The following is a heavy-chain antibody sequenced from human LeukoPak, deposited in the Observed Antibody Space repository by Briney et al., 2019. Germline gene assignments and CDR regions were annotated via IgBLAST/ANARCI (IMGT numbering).Heavy chain of an antibody. J-gene: IGHJ4*02. CDR1: GFTFSTYA. D-gene: IGHD6-13*01. CDR3: AKPVGYSSSWAPDY. CDR2: ISDDGNSP. V-gene: IGHV3-23*01. Sequence: GGSLRLSCAASGFTFSTYAMTWVRQAPGKGLEYVSSISDDGNSPYYAQSVKGRFTISRDNSKNTLYLQMNSLRAEDTAVYYCAKPVGYSSSWAPDYWGQGTLVTVSS.